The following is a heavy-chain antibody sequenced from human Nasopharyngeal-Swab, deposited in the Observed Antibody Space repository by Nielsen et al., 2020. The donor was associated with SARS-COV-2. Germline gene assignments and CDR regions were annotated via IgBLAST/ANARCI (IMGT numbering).Heavy chain of an antibody. CDR2: ISGSGGST. Sequence: VRQAPGKGLEWVSAISGSGGSTYYADSVKGRFTISRDNSKNTLYLQMNSLRAEDTAVYYCAKDIAMVRGVISFPYFDYWGQGTLVSLL. J-gene: IGHJ4*02. D-gene: IGHD3-10*01. V-gene: IGHV3-23*01. CDR3: AKDIAMVRGVISFPYFDY.